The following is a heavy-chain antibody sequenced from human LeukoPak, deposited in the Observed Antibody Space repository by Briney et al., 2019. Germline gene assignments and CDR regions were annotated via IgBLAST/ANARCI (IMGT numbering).Heavy chain of an antibody. CDR3: ARAAAATYYFDY. D-gene: IGHD6-13*01. V-gene: IGHV4-30-2*01. Sequence: SQTLSLTCAVSGGSISSGGYSWSWIRQPPGKGLEWIGYTYLGGSAFYNPSLKSRVTISVDTSKNQFSLKLSSVTAADTAVYYCARAAAATYYFDYWGQGTLVTVSS. J-gene: IGHJ4*02. CDR2: TYLGGSA. CDR1: GGSISSGGYS.